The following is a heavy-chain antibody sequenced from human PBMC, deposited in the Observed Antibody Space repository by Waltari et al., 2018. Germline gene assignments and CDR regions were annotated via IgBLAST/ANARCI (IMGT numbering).Heavy chain of an antibody. CDR3: ARASRSGYSGYLGFYGMDV. J-gene: IGHJ6*02. D-gene: IGHD5-12*01. CDR2: IKQEGSEK. Sequence: EVQLVESGGGLVQPGGSLRLSCAAAGFTFSSYWMSWVGQAPGRGREGVANIKQEGSEKYYGDSVKGRFTISRDNAKNSLYLQMNSLRAEDTAVYYCARASRSGYSGYLGFYGMDVWGQGTTVTVSS. V-gene: IGHV3-7*04. CDR1: GFTFSSYW.